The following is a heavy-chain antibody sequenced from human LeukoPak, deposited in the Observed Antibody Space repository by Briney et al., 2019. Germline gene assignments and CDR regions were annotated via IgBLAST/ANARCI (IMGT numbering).Heavy chain of an antibody. CDR3: AKDYYGSGSYSRVDV. D-gene: IGHD3-10*01. CDR1: GFTFDDYA. CDR2: ISWNSGSI. V-gene: IGHV3-9*01. J-gene: IGHJ6*02. Sequence: PGGSLRLSSAASGFTFDDYAMHWVRQAPGKGLEWVSGISWNSGSIGYADSVKGRFTISRDNAKNSLYLQMNSLRAEDTALYYCAKDYYGSGSYSRVDVWGQGTTVTVSS.